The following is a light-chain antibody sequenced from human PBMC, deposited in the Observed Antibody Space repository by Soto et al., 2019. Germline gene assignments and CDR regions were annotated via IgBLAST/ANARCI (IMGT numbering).Light chain of an antibody. J-gene: IGLJ3*02. CDR3: AAWDDSLSAWV. CDR2: SNN. Sequence: VLTQPPSASGTPGQRITISCSGSSSNIGSDYVYWYQKVPGTAPKLLIYSNNLRPSGVPDRFSGSKSGTSASLAISGLRSEDEADYYCAAWDDSLSAWVFGGGTKLTVL. V-gene: IGLV1-47*02. CDR1: SSNIGSDY.